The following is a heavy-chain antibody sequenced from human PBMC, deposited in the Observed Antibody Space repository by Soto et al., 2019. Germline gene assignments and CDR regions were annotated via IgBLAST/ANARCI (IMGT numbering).Heavy chain of an antibody. Sequence: QVQLQQSGPGLVKPSQTLSLTCAITGDSVSSNSAGWSWVRQSPSRGLEWLGRTYYRSKWYYEYAVSAIGRITINPDTSKTQYSLQLNSVTTEDTDVYFCARGEQYSGRSFDYWGQGTLVTVSS. CDR1: GDSVSSNSAG. D-gene: IGHD1-26*01. CDR2: TYYRSKWYY. J-gene: IGHJ4*01. V-gene: IGHV6-1*01. CDR3: ARGEQYSGRSFDY.